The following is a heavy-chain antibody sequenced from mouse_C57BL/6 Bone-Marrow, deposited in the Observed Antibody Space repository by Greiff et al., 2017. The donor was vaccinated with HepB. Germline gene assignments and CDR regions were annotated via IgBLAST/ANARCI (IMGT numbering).Heavy chain of an antibody. CDR2: IDPSDSET. V-gene: IGHV1-52*01. CDR3: ARYYYGLWYFDV. Sequence: QVQLQQSGAELVRPGSSVKLSCKASGYTFTSYWMHWVKQRPIQGLEWIGNIDPSDSETHYNQKFKDKATLTVDKSSSTAYMQLSSLTSEDSAVYYCARYYYGLWYFDVWGTGTTVTVSS. CDR1: GYTFTSYW. D-gene: IGHD1-1*01. J-gene: IGHJ1*03.